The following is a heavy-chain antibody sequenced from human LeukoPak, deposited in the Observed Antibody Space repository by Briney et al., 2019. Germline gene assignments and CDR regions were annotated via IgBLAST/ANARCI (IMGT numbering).Heavy chain of an antibody. CDR1: GFTFSNYW. Sequence: GGSLRLSCAASGFTFSNYWMSWVRQAPGKGLEWVSAISGSGGSTYYADSVKGRFTISRDNSKNTLYLQMNSLRAEDTAVYYCAKDIGFGGYDPFDYWGQGTLVTVSS. D-gene: IGHD5-12*01. J-gene: IGHJ4*02. V-gene: IGHV3-23*01. CDR3: AKDIGFGGYDPFDY. CDR2: ISGSGGST.